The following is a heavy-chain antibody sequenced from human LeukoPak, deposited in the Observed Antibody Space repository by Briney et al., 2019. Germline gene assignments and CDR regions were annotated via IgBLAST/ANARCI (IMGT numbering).Heavy chain of an antibody. CDR3: AREAVTRNYFDY. V-gene: IGHV3-53*01. CDR1: GFTVSSNY. Sequence: GGSLRLSCAASGFTVSSNYMNWVRQAPGKGLEWVSVIYSGGSTYYADSVKGRFTISRDNSKNTLYLQLNSLRAEDTAVYYCAREAVTRNYFDYWGQGTLVTVSS. D-gene: IGHD4-17*01. J-gene: IGHJ4*02. CDR2: IYSGGST.